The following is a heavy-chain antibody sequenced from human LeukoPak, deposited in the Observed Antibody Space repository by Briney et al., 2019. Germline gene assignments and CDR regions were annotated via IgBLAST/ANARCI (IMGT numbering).Heavy chain of an antibody. Sequence: ASVKVSCKASGYTFTSYDINWVRQATGQGLEWMGWMNPNSGNTGYAQKFQGRVTMTRNTSISTAYMELSSLRSEDTAVYYCARDPPSMVRGVKESLDYWGQGTLVTVSS. CDR3: ARDPPSMVRGVKESLDY. CDR2: MNPNSGNT. CDR1: GYTFTSYD. J-gene: IGHJ4*02. D-gene: IGHD3-10*01. V-gene: IGHV1-8*01.